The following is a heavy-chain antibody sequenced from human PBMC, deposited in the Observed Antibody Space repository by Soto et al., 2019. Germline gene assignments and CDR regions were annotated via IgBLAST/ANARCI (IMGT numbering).Heavy chain of an antibody. Sequence: ASVKVSCKASGYTFTSYCMSWVRQAPGQGLEWMGWISAYNGNTNYAQKLQGRVTMTTDTSTSTAYMELRSLRSDDTAVYYCARTVTTPLVAFDIWGQGTMVTVS. CDR2: ISAYNGNT. D-gene: IGHD4-17*01. J-gene: IGHJ3*02. CDR3: ARTVTTPLVAFDI. CDR1: GYTFTSYC. V-gene: IGHV1-18*01.